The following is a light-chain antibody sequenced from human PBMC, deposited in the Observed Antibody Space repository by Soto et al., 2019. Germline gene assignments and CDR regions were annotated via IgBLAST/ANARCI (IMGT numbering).Light chain of an antibody. CDR1: SSDVGSYNL. V-gene: IGLV2-23*01. CDR3: CSYAGSITYV. J-gene: IGLJ1*01. CDR2: EGS. Sequence: QSVLAQPASVSGSPGQSITISCTGTSSDVGSYNLVSWYQQHPGKAPKLMIYEGSKRPSGVSNRFSGSKSGNTASLTISGLQAEVDADYYCCSYAGSITYVFGTGTKVAVL.